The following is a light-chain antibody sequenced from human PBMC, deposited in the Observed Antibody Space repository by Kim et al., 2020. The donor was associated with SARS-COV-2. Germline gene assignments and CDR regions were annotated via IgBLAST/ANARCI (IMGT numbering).Light chain of an antibody. CDR3: QQYNDWPWT. V-gene: IGKV3-15*01. J-gene: IGKJ1*01. CDR1: QSVSSN. CDR2: GAS. Sequence: EIVMTQSPATLSVSPGERATLSCRASQSVSSNFAWYQQTPGQAPRLLIYGASTRATDIPARFSGSGSGTEFTLSISSLQSEDFALYYCQQYNDWPWTFGQGTKVDIK.